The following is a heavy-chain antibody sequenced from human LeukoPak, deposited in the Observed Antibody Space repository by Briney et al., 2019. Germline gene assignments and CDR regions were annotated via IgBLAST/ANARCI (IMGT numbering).Heavy chain of an antibody. V-gene: IGHV3-23*01. CDR3: AKDNYGGIFAS. CDR1: GFTFSAYG. CDR2: ISDTVRDT. D-gene: IGHD4-17*01. J-gene: IGHJ4*02. Sequence: PGGSLTLPCAASGFTFSAYGMSWVRQAPGKGLEWVSHISDTVRDTWYANSVKGRFIISRDNSRDTVYLQMSSLRPEDTALYFCAKDNYGGIFASWGQGTLVTVSS.